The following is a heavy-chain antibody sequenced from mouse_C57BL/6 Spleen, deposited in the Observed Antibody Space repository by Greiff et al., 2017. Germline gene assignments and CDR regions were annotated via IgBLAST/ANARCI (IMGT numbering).Heavy chain of an antibody. CDR3: ARSHDGYRY. CDR1: GYTFTSYG. Sequence: VKLMESGAELARPGASVKLSCKASGYTFTSYGISWVKQRTGQGLEWIGEIYPRSGNTYYNEKFKGKATLTADKSSSTAYMELRSLTSEDSAVYFCARSHDGYRYWGQGTTLTVSS. V-gene: IGHV1-81*01. D-gene: IGHD2-3*01. J-gene: IGHJ2*01. CDR2: IYPRSGNT.